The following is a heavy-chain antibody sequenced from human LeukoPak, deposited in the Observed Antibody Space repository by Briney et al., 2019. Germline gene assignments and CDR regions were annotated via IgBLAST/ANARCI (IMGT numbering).Heavy chain of an antibody. CDR1: GGTFSSYA. J-gene: IGHJ3*01. CDR2: INPSGGNT. Sequence: ASVKVSCKASGGTFSSYAISWVRQAPGQGLEWMGIINPSGGNTTYVQKFQGRVTLTRDTSTSKVYMDLNSLRSEDTAVYYCALLGGPTATRDFDVWGQGTMVTVSS. CDR3: ALLGGPTATRDFDV. D-gene: IGHD5-18*01. V-gene: IGHV1-46*01.